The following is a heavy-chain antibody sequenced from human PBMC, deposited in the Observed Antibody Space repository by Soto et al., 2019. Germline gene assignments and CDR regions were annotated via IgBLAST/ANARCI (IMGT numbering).Heavy chain of an antibody. CDR2: IYSGGST. CDR3: ARPLQYPKFGVVNPNPYYYYYMDV. J-gene: IGHJ6*03. Sequence: PGGSMRISCAASGLTVNIYYMSWVRKATGKGLKWVSVIYSGGSTYYADSVKGRFTISRDNSKNTLYLQMNSLRAEDTAVYYCARPLQYPKFGVVNPNPYYYYYMDVWGKGTTVTVSS. CDR1: GLTVNIYY. V-gene: IGHV3-66*04. D-gene: IGHD3-3*01.